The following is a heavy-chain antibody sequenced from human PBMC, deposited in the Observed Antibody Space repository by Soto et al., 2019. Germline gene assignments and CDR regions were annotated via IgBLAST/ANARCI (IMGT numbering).Heavy chain of an antibody. CDR1: GGTFSSYA. J-gene: IGHJ4*02. V-gene: IGHV1-69*13. D-gene: IGHD4-17*01. CDR2: IIPIFGTA. CDR3: ARAEYYGGNSAAFDY. Sequence: SVKVSCKASGGTFSSYAISWVRQAPGQGLEWMGGIIPIFGTANYAQKFQGRVTITADESTSTAYMELSSLRSEDTAVYYCARAEYYGGNSAAFDYWGQGTLVTVSS.